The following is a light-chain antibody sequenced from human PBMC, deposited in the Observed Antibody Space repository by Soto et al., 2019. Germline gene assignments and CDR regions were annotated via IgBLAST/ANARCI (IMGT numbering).Light chain of an antibody. Sequence: QSVLTQPPSASGTPGQRVTISCSGSSSNVGSHTVNWSQQVPGTAPKLLIYDNNRRPSGVPDRFSGSKSATSASLAIGGLQSDDEADYYCAAWDDSLNGVFGGGTKLTVL. V-gene: IGLV1-44*01. CDR3: AAWDDSLNGV. CDR1: SSNVGSHT. J-gene: IGLJ2*01. CDR2: DNN.